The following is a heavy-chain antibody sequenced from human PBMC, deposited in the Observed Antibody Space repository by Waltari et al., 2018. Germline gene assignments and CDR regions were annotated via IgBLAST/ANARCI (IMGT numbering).Heavy chain of an antibody. V-gene: IGHV3-30*18. Sequence: QVQLVESGGGVVQPGRSLRLSCAASGFTFSSYGMHWVRQSPGKGREWVAVISYDGSNKYYASPVHGRLTISRDNSKNTLYLQMNGLRAEDTAVYYCAKDLSSYIVVVPAAIPDYWGQGTLVTVSS. CDR3: AKDLSSYIVVVPAAIPDY. CDR2: ISYDGSNK. D-gene: IGHD2-2*01. J-gene: IGHJ4*02. CDR1: GFTFSSYG.